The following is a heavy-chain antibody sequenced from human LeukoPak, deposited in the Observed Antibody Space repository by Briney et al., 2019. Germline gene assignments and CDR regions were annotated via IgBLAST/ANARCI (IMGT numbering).Heavy chain of an antibody. D-gene: IGHD3-10*01. Sequence: SETLSLTCTVSGGSISTGIYYWSWIRQPAGKGLEWIGRIYTSGSTDCNPSLKSRVTMSVDTSKNQFSLKLSSVTAADTAVYYCARQYYYGSGSLYYYYYMDVWGKGTTVTVSS. V-gene: IGHV4-61*02. J-gene: IGHJ6*03. CDR3: ARQYYYGSGSLYYYYYMDV. CDR2: IYTSGST. CDR1: GGSISTGIYY.